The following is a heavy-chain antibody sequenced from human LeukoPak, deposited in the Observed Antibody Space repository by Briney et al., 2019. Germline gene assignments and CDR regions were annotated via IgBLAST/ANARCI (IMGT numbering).Heavy chain of an antibody. CDR3: AKDTGSYSSGWYELLAGAFDI. V-gene: IGHV3-9*03. D-gene: IGHD6-19*01. J-gene: IGHJ3*02. CDR1: GFTFDDYA. CDR2: ISWNSGSI. Sequence: PGGSLRLSCAASGFTFDDYAMHWVRQAPGKGLEWVSGISWNSGSIGYADSVKGRFTISRDNAKNSLYLQMNSLRAEDMALYYCAKDTGSYSSGWYELLAGAFDIWDQGTMVTVSS.